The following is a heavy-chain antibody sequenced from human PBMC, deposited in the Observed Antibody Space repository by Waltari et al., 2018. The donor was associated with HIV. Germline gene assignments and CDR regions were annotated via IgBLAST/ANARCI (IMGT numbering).Heavy chain of an antibody. V-gene: IGHV3-30*18. J-gene: IGHJ4*02. D-gene: IGHD4-17*01. CDR2: ISYDGSNK. CDR1: KFTFRNYG. Sequence: QVQLVESGGGVVKPGRSLRVSCAASKFTFRNYGMHWVRQGPGKGLEWVAVISYDGSNKYYADSVKGRFTISRDNSKNTLFLQMNSLRLEDTAVYYCAKDGLRTTSYFDDWGQGTLVTVSS. CDR3: AKDGLRTTSYFDD.